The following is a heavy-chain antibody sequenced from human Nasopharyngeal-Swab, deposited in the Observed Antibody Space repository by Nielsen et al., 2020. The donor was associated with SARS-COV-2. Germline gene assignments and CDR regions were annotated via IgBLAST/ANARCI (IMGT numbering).Heavy chain of an antibody. CDR3: AREQWLVLGYYYGMDV. CDR2: IYSGGST. J-gene: IGHJ6*02. Sequence: GESLKISCAASGFTVSANYMTWVRQAPGKGLEWVSVIYSGGSTYYADSVKGRFTISRDNSKNTLYLQMNSLRDEDTAVYYCAREQWLVLGYYYGMDVWGQGTTVTVSS. V-gene: IGHV3-53*01. D-gene: IGHD6-19*01. CDR1: GFTVSANY.